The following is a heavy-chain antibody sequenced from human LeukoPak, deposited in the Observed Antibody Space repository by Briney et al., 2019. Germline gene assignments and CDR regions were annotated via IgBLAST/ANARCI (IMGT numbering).Heavy chain of an antibody. CDR1: GGSISSYC. D-gene: IGHD4-17*01. Sequence: SETLSLTCTVSGGSISSYCWSWIRRPAGKGLEWIGYIYNSGSTNYNPSLKSRVTISVDTSKNQFSLKLSSVTAADTAVYYCARRPTVTTFFDYWGQGTLVTVSS. J-gene: IGHJ4*02. CDR3: ARRPTVTTFFDY. CDR2: IYNSGST. V-gene: IGHV4-59*01.